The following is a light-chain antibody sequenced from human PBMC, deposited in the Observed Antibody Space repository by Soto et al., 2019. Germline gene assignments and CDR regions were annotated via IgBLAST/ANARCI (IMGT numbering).Light chain of an antibody. CDR2: LGS. J-gene: IGKJ5*01. Sequence: DIVMTQSPLCLPVTPGEPASISCRSSQSLLHSNGYNYLDWYLQKPGQSPQLLIYLGSNRASGVTDRFSGSGSGTDFTLKISRVEAEDVGVYYCMQALQTPITFGQGTRLEIK. CDR3: MQALQTPIT. V-gene: IGKV2-28*01. CDR1: QSLLHSNGYNY.